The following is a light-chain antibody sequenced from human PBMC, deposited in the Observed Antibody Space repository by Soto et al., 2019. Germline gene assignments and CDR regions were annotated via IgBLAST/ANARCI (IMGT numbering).Light chain of an antibody. J-gene: IGKJ1*01. CDR3: QKYNSAPQT. CDR2: AAS. CDR1: QDISTY. V-gene: IGKV1-27*01. Sequence: DIQMTQSPSSLSASVGDRVNITCRASQDISTYLAWYQQKPGKVPQLLIYAASTLQSGVPSRFSGSGSGTEFTLTISSLQPEDFATYYCQKYNSAPQTFGQGTKVEIK.